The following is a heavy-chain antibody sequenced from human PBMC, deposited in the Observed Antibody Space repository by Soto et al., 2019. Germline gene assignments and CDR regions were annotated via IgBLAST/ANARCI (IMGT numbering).Heavy chain of an antibody. Sequence: VQLLESGGGLVQPGGSLRLSCAASGFTFSSYAMSWVRQAPGKGLEWVSAISGSGGSTYYADSVKGRFTISRDNSKNTLYLQMNSLRAEDTAVYYCAKRTRYYYDSSGYYYFDYWGQGTLVTVSS. J-gene: IGHJ4*02. CDR2: ISGSGGST. D-gene: IGHD3-22*01. CDR3: AKRTRYYYDSSGYYYFDY. CDR1: GFTFSSYA. V-gene: IGHV3-23*01.